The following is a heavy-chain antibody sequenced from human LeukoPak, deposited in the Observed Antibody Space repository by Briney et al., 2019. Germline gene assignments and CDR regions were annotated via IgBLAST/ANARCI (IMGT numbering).Heavy chain of an antibody. J-gene: IGHJ3*02. D-gene: IGHD3-10*01. Sequence: GGSLRLSCAAPGFTFSSYSMNWVRQAPGKGLEWVSSISSSSSYIYYADSVKGRFTISRDNAKNSLYLQMNSLRAEDTALYYCAKDFTYGSGKGGAFDIWGQGTMVTVSS. CDR3: AKDFTYGSGKGGAFDI. V-gene: IGHV3-21*04. CDR2: ISSSSSYI. CDR1: GFTFSSYS.